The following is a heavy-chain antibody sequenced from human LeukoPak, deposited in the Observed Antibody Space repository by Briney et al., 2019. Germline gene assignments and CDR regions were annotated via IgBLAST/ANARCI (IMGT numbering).Heavy chain of an antibody. CDR3: ARYSGTYFPLYYFGY. V-gene: IGHV4-59*01. CDR2: ISYTGST. J-gene: IGHJ4*02. Sequence: SETLSLTCTVSGGSISSYYWGWIRQPPGKGLEWIGYISYTGSTNYNPSLKSRVTISLDTSKNQCSLRLTSVPAADTAVYYCARYSGTYFPLYYFGYWGQGTLVTVSS. D-gene: IGHD1-26*01. CDR1: GGSISSYY.